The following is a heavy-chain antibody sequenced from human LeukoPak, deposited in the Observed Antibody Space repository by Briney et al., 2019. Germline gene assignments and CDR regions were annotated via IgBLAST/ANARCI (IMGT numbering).Heavy chain of an antibody. D-gene: IGHD3-22*01. V-gene: IGHV4-39*01. J-gene: IGHJ5*02. CDR3: ARHGGYDRSGYWFNP. Sequence: SETLSLTCTVSGGSISSSNYYWGWIRQPPGKGLEWIGSIHYSGSTYHNPSLKSRVTISVDTSKNQFSLKLSSVIAADTAVYYCARHGGYDRSGYWFNPWGQGTLVTVSS. CDR2: IHYSGST. CDR1: GGSISSSNYY.